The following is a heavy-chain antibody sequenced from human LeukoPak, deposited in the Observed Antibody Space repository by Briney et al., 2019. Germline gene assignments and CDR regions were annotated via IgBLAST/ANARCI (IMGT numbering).Heavy chain of an antibody. CDR2: IYYSGST. CDR1: GDSISSTHYY. J-gene: IGHJ4*02. CDR3: ARHTLLRNPPDY. D-gene: IGHD2/OR15-2a*01. V-gene: IGHV4-39*01. Sequence: SETLSLTCTVSGDSISSTHYYWGWIRQSPGKGLEWIGTIYYSGSTYYNPSLKSRVTISVDTSKNQFSLNLSSVTAAETAVYYCARHTLLRNPPDYWGQGALVTVSS.